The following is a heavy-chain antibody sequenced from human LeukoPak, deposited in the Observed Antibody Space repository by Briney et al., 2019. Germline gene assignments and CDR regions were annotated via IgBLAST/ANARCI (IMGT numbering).Heavy chain of an antibody. Sequence: PGGSLRLSCAASGFTFSSYSMNWVRQAPGKGLEWVSSISSSSSYIYYADSVKGRFTISRDNAKNSLYLQMNSLRAEDTAVYYCARAYGDSEDFDYWGQGTLVTVSS. CDR3: ARAYGDSEDFDY. D-gene: IGHD4-17*01. CDR2: ISSSSSYI. J-gene: IGHJ4*02. V-gene: IGHV3-21*01. CDR1: GFTFSSYS.